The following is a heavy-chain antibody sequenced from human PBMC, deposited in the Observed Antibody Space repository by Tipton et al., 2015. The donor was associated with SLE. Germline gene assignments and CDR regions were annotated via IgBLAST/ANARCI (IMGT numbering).Heavy chain of an antibody. J-gene: IGHJ3*02. CDR3: ARDLNYYDSSGYPNSDAFDI. Sequence: GLVKPSETLSLTCTVSGGSISSSSYYWSWIRQPPGKGLEWIGYIYYSGSTNYNPSLKSRVTISVDTSKNQFSLKLSSVTAADTAVYYCARDLNYYDSSGYPNSDAFDIWGQGTMVTVSS. CDR2: IYYSGST. V-gene: IGHV4-61*01. CDR1: GGSISSSSYY. D-gene: IGHD3-22*01.